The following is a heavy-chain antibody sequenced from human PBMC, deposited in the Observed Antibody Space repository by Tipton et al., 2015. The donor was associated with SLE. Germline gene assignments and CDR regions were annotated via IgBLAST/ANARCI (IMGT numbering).Heavy chain of an antibody. Sequence: LRLSCTVSGGSISSYYWSWIRQPPGKGLEWIGYIYYSGGTNYNPSLKSRVTISVDTSKNQFSLKLSSVTAADTAVYYCASGGSPLGMDVWGQGTTVTVSS. CDR3: ASGGSPLGMDV. D-gene: IGHD3-16*01. CDR2: IYYSGGT. CDR1: GGSISSYY. J-gene: IGHJ6*02. V-gene: IGHV4-59*01.